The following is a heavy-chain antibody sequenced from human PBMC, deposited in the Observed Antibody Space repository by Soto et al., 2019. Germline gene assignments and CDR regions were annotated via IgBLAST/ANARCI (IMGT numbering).Heavy chain of an antibody. D-gene: IGHD1-1*01. CDR2: ISAHNGNT. Sequence: QVHLVQSGAEVKKPGASVKVSCKGSGYAFTTYGITWVRQAPGQGLEWMGWISAHNGNTNYAQKIQGRVTVTRDTSTSTAYMELRSMRSDDTAVYYCARGRYGDYWGQGALVNVSS. V-gene: IGHV1-18*01. J-gene: IGHJ4*02. CDR3: ARGRYGDY. CDR1: GYAFTTYG.